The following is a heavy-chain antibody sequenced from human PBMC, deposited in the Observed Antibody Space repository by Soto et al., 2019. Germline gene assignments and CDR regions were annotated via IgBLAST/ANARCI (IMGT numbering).Heavy chain of an antibody. CDR1: GGTFSSYA. D-gene: IGHD3-22*01. J-gene: IGHJ3*02. Sequence: QVQLVQSGAEVKKPGSSVKVSCKASGGTFSSYAISWVRQAPGQGLEWMGGIIPIFGTANYAQKFQGRVPIPADEPTSTAHMELSSLSSEDTAVYYCAREQRDSGYNPDAFDIWGQGTMVTVSS. V-gene: IGHV1-69*12. CDR2: IIPIFGTA. CDR3: AREQRDSGYNPDAFDI.